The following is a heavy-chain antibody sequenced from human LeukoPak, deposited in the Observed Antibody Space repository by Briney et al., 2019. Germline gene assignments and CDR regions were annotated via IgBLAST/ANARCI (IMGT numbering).Heavy chain of an antibody. V-gene: IGHV1-69*05. Sequence: ASVKVSCKASGGTFSSYAISWVRQAPGQGLEWMGGIIPIFGTANYAQKFQGRVTITTDESTSTAYMELSSLRSEDTAVYYCAKDLIGGYDSPLYFDYWGQGTLVTVSS. J-gene: IGHJ4*02. D-gene: IGHD5-12*01. CDR3: AKDLIGGYDSPLYFDY. CDR2: IIPIFGTA. CDR1: GGTFSSYA.